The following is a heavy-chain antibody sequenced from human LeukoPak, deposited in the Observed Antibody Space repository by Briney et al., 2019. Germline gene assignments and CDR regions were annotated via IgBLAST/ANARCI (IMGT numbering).Heavy chain of an antibody. CDR3: ARGGGMATIRDY. J-gene: IGHJ4*02. Sequence: SETLSLTCTVSGGSISSYYWSWIRQPPGKGLEWIGYIYYSGSTNYNPSLKSRVTISVDTSKNQFSLKLSSVTAADTAVYYCARGGGMATIRDYWGQGTLVTASS. D-gene: IGHD5-12*01. CDR2: IYYSGST. CDR1: GGSISSYY. V-gene: IGHV4-59*08.